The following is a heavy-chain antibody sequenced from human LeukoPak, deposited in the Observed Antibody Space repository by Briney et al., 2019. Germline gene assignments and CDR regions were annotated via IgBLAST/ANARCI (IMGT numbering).Heavy chain of an antibody. CDR2: IYYSGST. D-gene: IGHD6-6*01. CDR3: ARGIAARRGGGYYFDY. J-gene: IGHJ4*02. CDR1: GGFIISYY. V-gene: IGHV4-59*12. Sequence: SETLSLTCTVSGGFIISYYWSWLRQPPGKGLEWIGYIYYSGSTNYNPSLKSRVTISVDTSKNQFSLKLSSVTAADTAVYHCARGIAARRGGGYYFDYWGQGTLVTVSS.